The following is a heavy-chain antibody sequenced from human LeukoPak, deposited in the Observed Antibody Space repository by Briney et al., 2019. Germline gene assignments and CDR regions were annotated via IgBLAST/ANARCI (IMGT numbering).Heavy chain of an antibody. J-gene: IGHJ4*02. CDR1: GGSISSYY. D-gene: IGHD6-19*01. CDR2: IYYSGST. V-gene: IGHV4-59*06. CDR3: ARVENSSGWYAPTDY. Sequence: SETLSLTCTVSGGSISSYYWGWIRQPPGKGLEWIGYIYYSGSTYYNPSLKSRVTISVDTSKNQFSLKLSSVTAADTAVYYCARVENSSGWYAPTDYWGQGTLVTVSS.